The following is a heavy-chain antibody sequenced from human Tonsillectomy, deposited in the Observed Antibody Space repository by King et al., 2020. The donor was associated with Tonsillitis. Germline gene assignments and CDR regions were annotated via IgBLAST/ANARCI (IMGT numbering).Heavy chain of an antibody. J-gene: IGHJ4*02. D-gene: IGHD4-11*01. CDR3: AKNDYNNYGGDY. V-gene: IGHV3-30*02. CDR1: RFTFSHYG. Sequence: VQLVESGGGVIQPGGSLRLSCAASRFTFSHYGMHWVRQAPGKGLEWVAFVENDAMTTSYADSVKGRFTISRDNSKNMVYLQMKSLRAEDTAVYYCAKNDYNNYGGDYWGQGTLVTVSS. CDR2: VENDAMTT.